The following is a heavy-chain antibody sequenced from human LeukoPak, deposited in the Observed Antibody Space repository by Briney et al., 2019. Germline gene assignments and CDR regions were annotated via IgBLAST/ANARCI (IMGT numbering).Heavy chain of an antibody. CDR2: ISGSGGST. V-gene: IGHV3-23*01. CDR1: GFTFSNYA. Sequence: GGSLRLSCAASGFTFSNYAMSWVRQAPGKGLEWVSAISGSGGSTYYADSVKGRFTISRDNSKNTLYLQMNSLRAEDTAVYYCAKEPSVGYNYGPAHFDYWGQGTLVTVSS. J-gene: IGHJ4*02. CDR3: AKEPSVGYNYGPAHFDY. D-gene: IGHD5-18*01.